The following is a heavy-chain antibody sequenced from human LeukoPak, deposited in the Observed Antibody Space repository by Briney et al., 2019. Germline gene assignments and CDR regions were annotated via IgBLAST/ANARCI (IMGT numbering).Heavy chain of an antibody. J-gene: IGHJ5*02. D-gene: IGHD2-8*01. CDR3: PRARIVLMVYASWFDL. V-gene: IGHV4-34*01. CDR1: GGSFSGYY. Sequence: PSETLSLTRAVYGGSFSGYYWSWIRQPPGKGLEWIGEINHSGSTNYNPSLKSRVTISVDTSKNQFSLKLSSVTAADTAVYYCPRARIVLMVYASWFDLWGQGTLVTVSS. CDR2: INHSGST.